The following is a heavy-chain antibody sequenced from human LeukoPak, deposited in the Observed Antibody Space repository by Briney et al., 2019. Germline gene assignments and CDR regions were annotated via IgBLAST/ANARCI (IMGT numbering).Heavy chain of an antibody. J-gene: IGHJ6*02. CDR3: ARNFGSGSPNYYTYYGLDV. CDR1: GFTFSSYK. Sequence: GGSLRLSCAASGFTFSSYKMNWVRQAPGKGLEWVSSISSSSGYIYYADSVKGRFTISRDNAKNSLYLQMNSLRAGDTAVYYCARNFGSGSPNYYTYYGLDVWGQGTTVTVSS. V-gene: IGHV3-21*01. CDR2: ISSSSGYI. D-gene: IGHD3-10*01.